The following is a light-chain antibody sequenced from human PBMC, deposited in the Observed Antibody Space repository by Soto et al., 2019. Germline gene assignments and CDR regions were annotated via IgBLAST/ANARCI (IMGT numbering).Light chain of an antibody. CDR1: SSDAGRHNL. V-gene: IGLV2-23*01. J-gene: IGLJ1*01. CDR3: CTYAGSNTFV. Sequence: QSVLTQPASVSGSPGQSITISCTATSSDAGRHNLVSWYQQHPGKAPKVMIYEGNKRPAGVSNRFSGSKSGNTASLTISGLQAEDEAEYYCCTYAGSNTFVFGSGTKLTVL. CDR2: EGN.